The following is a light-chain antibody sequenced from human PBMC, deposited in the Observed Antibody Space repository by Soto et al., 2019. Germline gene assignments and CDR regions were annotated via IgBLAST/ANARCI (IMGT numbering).Light chain of an antibody. CDR2: GTS. J-gene: IGKJ2*01. Sequence: EIVLTQSPGTLSLSPGERATLSCRASQSVSNLAWYQQKPGQAPRLLIYGTSSRATGTPDRFSGSGSGTDFTLTISRLDPEDFAVYFCQQYGNSPETFGQGTKLEIK. CDR3: QQYGNSPET. CDR1: QSVSN. V-gene: IGKV3-20*01.